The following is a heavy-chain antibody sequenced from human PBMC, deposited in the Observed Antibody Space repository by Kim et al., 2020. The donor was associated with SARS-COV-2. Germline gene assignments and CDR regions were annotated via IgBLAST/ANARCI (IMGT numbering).Heavy chain of an antibody. CDR1: GFIFNNYA. D-gene: IGHD3-10*01. CDR2: ISGSGDII. Sequence: GGSLRLSCTASGFIFNNYAMSWVRQAPGKGPEWVSSISGSGDIIHYADSVKGLFTISRDRSKNTLSLQMNSLRAEDTALYYCAQDLRGLDMAFDYWGQG. J-gene: IGHJ4*02. CDR3: AQDLRGLDMAFDY. V-gene: IGHV3-23*01.